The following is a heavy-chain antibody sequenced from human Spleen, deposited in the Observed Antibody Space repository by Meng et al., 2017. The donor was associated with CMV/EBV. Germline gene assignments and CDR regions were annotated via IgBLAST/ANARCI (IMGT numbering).Heavy chain of an antibody. CDR3: AKAKDFWSDYFFYGMDV. Sequence: GESLKISCAASGFSFSSHVMSWVRQAPGKGLEWVSSINRSGGRTYYADSVQGRFNISRDNSKNTLFLQMNSLRAEDTAVYYCAKAKDFWSDYFFYGMDVRGQGTTVTVSS. J-gene: IGHJ6*02. CDR1: GFSFSSHV. V-gene: IGHV3-23*01. D-gene: IGHD3-3*01. CDR2: INRSGGRT.